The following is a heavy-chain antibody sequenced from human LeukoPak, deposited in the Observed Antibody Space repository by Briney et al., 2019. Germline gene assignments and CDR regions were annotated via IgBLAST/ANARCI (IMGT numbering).Heavy chain of an antibody. V-gene: IGHV4-39*01. Sequence: SETLSLTCTVSGSSFTSNNYYWGWIRQPPGKGLEWIGSIYYSGSTYYNPSLKSRVTISIDTSKNQFSLKLSSVTAADTAVYYCAFNPMTTVTSYYFDYWGQGALITVSS. D-gene: IGHD4-17*01. J-gene: IGHJ4*02. CDR2: IYYSGST. CDR1: GSSFTSNNYY. CDR3: AFNPMTTVTSYYFDY.